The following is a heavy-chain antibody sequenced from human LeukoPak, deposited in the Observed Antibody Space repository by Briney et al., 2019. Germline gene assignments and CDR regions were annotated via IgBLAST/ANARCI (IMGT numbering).Heavy chain of an antibody. CDR1: GFTFNTYS. CDR2: LSFDGDEK. D-gene: IGHD3-22*01. J-gene: IGHJ4*02. CDR3: VRKTDSGGSGDF. V-gene: IGHV3-30*14. Sequence: GRSLRLSCVASGFTFNTYSMHWVRQAPGKGLEWVAVLSFDGDEKHYADSVKGRFTISRDHSKNTLFLQMNSLRVEDTAVYYCVRKTDSGGSGDFWGQGTLVTVSS.